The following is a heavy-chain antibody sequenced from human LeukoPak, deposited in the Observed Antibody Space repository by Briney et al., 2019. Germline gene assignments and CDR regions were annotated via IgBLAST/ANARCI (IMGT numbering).Heavy chain of an antibody. CDR2: MNGDGSST. Sequence: GGSLRLSCAASGFPFSSYWMHWVRQAPGKGLVWVSRMNGDGSSTRYADSVKGRFTISRDNAKNTLFLQMNSLRAEDTAVYYCARPLMYYYGSETYFWFDPWGQGTLVTVSS. V-gene: IGHV3-74*01. J-gene: IGHJ5*02. CDR3: ARPLMYYYGSETYFWFDP. D-gene: IGHD3-10*01. CDR1: GFPFSSYW.